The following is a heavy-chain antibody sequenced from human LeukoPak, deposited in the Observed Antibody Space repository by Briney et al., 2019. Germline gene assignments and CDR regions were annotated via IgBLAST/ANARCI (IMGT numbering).Heavy chain of an antibody. V-gene: IGHV4-34*01. Sequence: SETLSLTCAVYGGSFSGYYWSWNRPPPGKGLEWIGEINHSGSTNYNPSLKSRVTISVDTSKNQFSLKLSSVTAADTAVYYCARVGITMIVVVTYYFDYWGQGTLVTVSS. D-gene: IGHD3-22*01. CDR1: GGSFSGYY. CDR3: ARVGITMIVVVTYYFDY. CDR2: INHSGST. J-gene: IGHJ4*02.